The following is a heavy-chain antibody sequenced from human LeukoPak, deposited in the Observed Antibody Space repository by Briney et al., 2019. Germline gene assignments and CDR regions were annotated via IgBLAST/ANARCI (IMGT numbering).Heavy chain of an antibody. CDR2: ISYDGSNK. D-gene: IGHD4-17*01. J-gene: IGHJ5*01. CDR3: AKPMGPRYGDYHNSRFDS. CDR1: GFTFSSYA. Sequence: RPGGSLRLSCAASGFTFSSYAMHWVRQAPGKGLEWVAVISYDGSNKYYADSVKGRFTISRDNSKNTLYLQMNSLRAEDTAVYYCAKPMGPRYGDYHNSRFDSWGQGTLVTVSS. V-gene: IGHV3-30-3*02.